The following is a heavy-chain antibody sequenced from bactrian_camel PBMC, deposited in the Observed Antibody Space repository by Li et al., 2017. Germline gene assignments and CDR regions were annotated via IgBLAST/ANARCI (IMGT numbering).Heavy chain of an antibody. CDR1: GITVSTFC. CDR2: SETDGSA. CDR3: RLARGRSTGGERCGGYRYNE. V-gene: IGHV3S53*01. J-gene: IGHJ4*01. D-gene: IGHD2*01. Sequence: HVQLVESGGDSVQAGGALRLSCVASGITVSTFCMGWLRQAPGKARESVATSETDGSATHADPVRGRFTISQDNAKNTVYLQMNSLKPEDTAMYYCRLARGRSTGGERCGGYRYNEWGQGTQVTVS.